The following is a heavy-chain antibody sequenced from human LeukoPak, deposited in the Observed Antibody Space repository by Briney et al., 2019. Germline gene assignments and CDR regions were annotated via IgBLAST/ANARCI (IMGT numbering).Heavy chain of an antibody. Sequence: GGSLRLSSAASGFTFSSYAIHWVRQAPGKGLEWVAFIWYDGSNKYYADSVKGRFTISRDNSENTLYLQMNSLRPEDTAVYYCAKGGSTWYHFDSWGHGTLVTVSS. CDR1: GFTFSSYA. D-gene: IGHD6-13*01. V-gene: IGHV3-30*02. CDR3: AKGGSTWYHFDS. CDR2: IWYDGSNK. J-gene: IGHJ4*01.